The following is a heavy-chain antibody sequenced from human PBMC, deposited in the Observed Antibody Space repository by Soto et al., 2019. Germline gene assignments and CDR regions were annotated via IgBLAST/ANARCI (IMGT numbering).Heavy chain of an antibody. CDR3: ARVGYCSDTRCYYGQDYYFFYGMDV. V-gene: IGHV1-2*02. CDR1: GYTFTGYY. D-gene: IGHD2-2*01. Sequence: ASVKVSCKASGYTFTGYYMHWVRQVPGQGLEWMGWINPNSGDKDYAQKFQGRVTLTRDKSISTAYMELSSLKSDDTAVYYCARVGYCSDTRCYYGQDYYFFYGMDVWGQGTTVTVS. J-gene: IGHJ6*02. CDR2: INPNSGDK.